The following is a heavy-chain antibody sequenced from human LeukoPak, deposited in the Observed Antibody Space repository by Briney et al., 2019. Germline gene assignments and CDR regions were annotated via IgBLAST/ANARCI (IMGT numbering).Heavy chain of an antibody. Sequence: GGSLRLSCAASGFTLSSYSMNWVRQAPGKGLEWVSSISSSSSYIYYADSVKGRFTISRDNAKNSLYLQMNSLRAEDTAVYYCARDGKYGYCSGGSCYLYYYYYMDVWGKGTTVTVSS. V-gene: IGHV3-21*01. D-gene: IGHD2-15*01. CDR2: ISSSSSYI. J-gene: IGHJ6*03. CDR1: GFTLSSYS. CDR3: ARDGKYGYCSGGSCYLYYYYYMDV.